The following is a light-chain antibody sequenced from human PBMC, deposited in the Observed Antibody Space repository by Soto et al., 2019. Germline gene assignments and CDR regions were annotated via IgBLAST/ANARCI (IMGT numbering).Light chain of an antibody. Sequence: DIQMTQSPSSLSASVGDRVTISCQASQDIRTYLHWYQQKPGKAPKVLIFDASNLQTGVPSRFSVNGSGTDFTFTISSLQPEDVATYYCQQSDSHPITFGPGTKVDLQ. J-gene: IGKJ3*01. CDR1: QDIRTY. CDR3: QQSDSHPIT. V-gene: IGKV1-33*01. CDR2: DAS.